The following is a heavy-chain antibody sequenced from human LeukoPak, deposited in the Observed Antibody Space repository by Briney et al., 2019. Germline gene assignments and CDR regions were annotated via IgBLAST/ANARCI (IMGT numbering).Heavy chain of an antibody. D-gene: IGHD2-21*01. J-gene: IGHJ4*02. CDR3: AKFLPTHIVVANYYFDY. CDR1: GGSFSGYY. Sequence: TSETLSLTCAVYGGSFSGYYWSWIRQAPGKGLEWVSAISGSGGSTYYADSVKGRFTISRDNSKNTLYLQMNSLRAEDTAVYYCAKFLPTHIVVANYYFDYWGQGTLVTVSS. V-gene: IGHV3-23*01. CDR2: ISGSGGST.